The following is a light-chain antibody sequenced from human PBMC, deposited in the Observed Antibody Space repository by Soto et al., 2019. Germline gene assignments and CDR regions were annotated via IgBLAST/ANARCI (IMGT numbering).Light chain of an antibody. CDR1: SSDVGSYNL. V-gene: IGLV2-23*02. CDR2: EVS. Sequence: QSALTQPASVSGSHGQSITISCTGASSDVGSYNLASWYHQHPGKAPKLRIYEVSKRPSGVSNRFSGSKSGNTASLTISGLQAEDEADYYCCSYAGSSSFYVFGTGTKLTVL. CDR3: CSYAGSSSFYV. J-gene: IGLJ1*01.